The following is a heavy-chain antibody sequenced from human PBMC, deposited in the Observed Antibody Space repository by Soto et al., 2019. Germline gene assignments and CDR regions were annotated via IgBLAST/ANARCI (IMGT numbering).Heavy chain of an antibody. Sequence: QVQLQQWGAGLLKPSETLSLTCAVYGGSFSDYYWSWIRQTPGKGLEWIGEINHSGSTNYNPSLKSRVTISGATSKNQFSLKVSSVTAADTAVYYCARQIPARESYGMDVWGQGTTVTVSS. V-gene: IGHV4-34*01. CDR2: INHSGST. CDR1: GGSFSDYY. J-gene: IGHJ6*02. CDR3: ARQIPARESYGMDV. D-gene: IGHD2-2*01.